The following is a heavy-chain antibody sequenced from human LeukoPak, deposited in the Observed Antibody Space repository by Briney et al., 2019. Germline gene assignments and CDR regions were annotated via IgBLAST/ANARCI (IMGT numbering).Heavy chain of an antibody. J-gene: IGHJ3*02. V-gene: IGHV3-30*04. Sequence: GRSLRLSCAASGFTFSSYAMHWVRQAPGKGLEWVAVISYDGSNKYYADSVKGRFTISRDNSKNTLYLQMNSLRAEDTAVYYCARARGYSYGIDAFDIWGQGKMVTVSS. CDR3: ARARGYSYGIDAFDI. CDR1: GFTFSSYA. D-gene: IGHD5-18*01. CDR2: ISYDGSNK.